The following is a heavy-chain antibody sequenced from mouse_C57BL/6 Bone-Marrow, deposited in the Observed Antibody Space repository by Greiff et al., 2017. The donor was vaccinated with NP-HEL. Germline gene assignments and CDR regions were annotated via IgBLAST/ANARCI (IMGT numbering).Heavy chain of an antibody. CDR2: IRNKANNHAT. V-gene: IGHV6-6*01. Sequence: EVQLQQSGGGLVQPGGSMKLSCAASGFTFSDAWMDWVRQSPEKGLEWVAEIRNKANNHATYYAESVKGRFTISRDDSKSSVYLQMHSLRAEATDIYYCTMGYGNYDYAMDYWGQGTSVTVSS. CDR1: GFTFSDAW. CDR3: TMGYGNYDYAMDY. D-gene: IGHD2-1*01. J-gene: IGHJ4*01.